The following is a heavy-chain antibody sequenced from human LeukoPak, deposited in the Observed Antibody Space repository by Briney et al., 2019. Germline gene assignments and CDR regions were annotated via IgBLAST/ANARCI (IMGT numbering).Heavy chain of an antibody. D-gene: IGHD5-18*01. CDR1: GFTFSDYC. Sequence: GGSLRLSCAASGFTFSDYCMSWVRQAPGKGLEWVSYISSSDSTIYYADSVKGRFTISRDTAKNSLYLQMNSLRAEDAAVYYCAREYSYGHGGFDYWGQGTLGTVSS. J-gene: IGHJ4*02. V-gene: IGHV3-11*01. CDR2: ISSSDSTI. CDR3: AREYSYGHGGFDY.